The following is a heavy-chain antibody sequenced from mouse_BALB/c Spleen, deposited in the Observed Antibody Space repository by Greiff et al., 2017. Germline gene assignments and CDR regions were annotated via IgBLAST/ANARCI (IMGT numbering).Heavy chain of an antibody. D-gene: IGHD2-10*01. CDR2: INPYNDGT. Sequence: EVQLQQSGPELVKPGASVKMSCKASGYTFTSYVMHWVKQKPGQGLEWIGYINPYNDGTKYNEKFKGKATLTSDKSSSTAYMELSSPTSEDSAVYYCARGAYYGKDAMDYWGQGTSVTVSS. CDR1: GYTFTSYV. J-gene: IGHJ4*01. CDR3: ARGAYYGKDAMDY. V-gene: IGHV1-14*01.